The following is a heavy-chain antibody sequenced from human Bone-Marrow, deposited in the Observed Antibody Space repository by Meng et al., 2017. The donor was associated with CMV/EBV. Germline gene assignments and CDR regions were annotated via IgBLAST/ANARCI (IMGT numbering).Heavy chain of an antibody. D-gene: IGHD2-2*01. CDR2: IYYSGST. CDR3: AAHIVVVPAADYYYYGMDV. CDR1: GGSVSSNTYY. V-gene: IGHV4-39*07. J-gene: IGHJ6*02. Sequence: SETLSLTCTVSGGSVSSNTYYWAWIRQPPGKGLEWIGSIYYSGSTYYNPSLKSRVTISVDTSKNQFSLKLSSVTAADTAVYYCAAHIVVVPAADYYYYGMDVWGQGTTFTVSS.